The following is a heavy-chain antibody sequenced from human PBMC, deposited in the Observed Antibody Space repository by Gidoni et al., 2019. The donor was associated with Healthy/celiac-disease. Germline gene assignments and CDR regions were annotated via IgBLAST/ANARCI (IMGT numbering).Heavy chain of an antibody. CDR3: ARDLLFPKLQSYGSGSYNGMDV. J-gene: IGHJ6*02. CDR1: GGSISSYY. Sequence: QVQLQESGPGLVKPSETLSLTCTVSGGSISSYYWSWIRQPAGKGLEWIGRIYTSGSTNYNPSLKSRVTMSVDTSKNQFSLKLSSVTAADTAVYYCARDLLFPKLQSYGSGSYNGMDVWGQGTTVTVSS. D-gene: IGHD3-10*01. CDR2: IYTSGST. V-gene: IGHV4-4*07.